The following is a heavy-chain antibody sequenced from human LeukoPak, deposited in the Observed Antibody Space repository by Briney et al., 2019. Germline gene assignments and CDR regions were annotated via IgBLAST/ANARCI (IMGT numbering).Heavy chain of an antibody. V-gene: IGHV3-48*04. J-gene: IGHJ4*02. Sequence: PGGSLRLSCAASGFTFSSYSMNWVRQAPGKGLEWVSYISSSSSTIYYADSVKGRFTISRDNAKNSLYLQMNSLRAEDTAVYYCARVSGGSYYRGLRIDYWDQGTLVTVSS. D-gene: IGHD1-26*01. CDR3: ARVSGGSYYRGLRIDY. CDR2: ISSSSSTI. CDR1: GFTFSSYS.